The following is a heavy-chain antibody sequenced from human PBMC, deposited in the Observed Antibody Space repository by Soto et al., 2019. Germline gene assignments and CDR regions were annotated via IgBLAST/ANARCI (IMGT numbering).Heavy chain of an antibody. V-gene: IGHV3-23*01. Sequence: VGSLRLSCAASGFTFSSYAMSWVRQAPGKGLEWVSGIDGSGRNTYYADSVKGRFTISRDNSKNTLSVQMDSLRVEDTALYYCAKDGGSGGAGGTCYFPDPDEWGKGNLVTV. J-gene: IGHJ4*02. CDR3: AKDGGSGGAGGTCYFPDPDE. CDR2: IDGSGRNT. CDR1: GFTFSSYA. D-gene: IGHD2-21*01.